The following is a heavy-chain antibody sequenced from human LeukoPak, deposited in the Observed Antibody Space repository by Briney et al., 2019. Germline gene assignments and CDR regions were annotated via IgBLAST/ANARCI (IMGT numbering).Heavy chain of an antibody. V-gene: IGHV1-46*01. Sequence: ASVKVSCKASGYTFTSYYMHWVRQAPGQGLEWMGIINPSGGSTSYAQKFQGRVTMTRDTSTSTVYMELSSLRSEDTAVYYCARDEQYYYDSSGYYPGDYWGQGTLVTVSS. CDR3: ARDEQYYYDSSGYYPGDY. CDR1: GYTFTSYY. J-gene: IGHJ4*02. CDR2: INPSGGST. D-gene: IGHD3-22*01.